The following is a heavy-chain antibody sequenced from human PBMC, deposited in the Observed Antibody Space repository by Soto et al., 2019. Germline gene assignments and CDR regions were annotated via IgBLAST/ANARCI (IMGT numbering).Heavy chain of an antibody. J-gene: IGHJ6*02. V-gene: IGHV3-9*01. Sequence: EVQLVESGGGLVQPGRSLRLSCAASGFTFDDYAMHWVRQRPGRGLEWVSGITWNSDEIGYPDSVKGRFSISRDNAKKYLYLQMNSLRPDDPALYYCAASRCFDSSGYSGYYYGMAVWGQGTTVTVSS. CDR3: AASRCFDSSGYSGYYYGMAV. CDR2: ITWNSDEI. D-gene: IGHD3-22*01. CDR1: GFTFDDYA.